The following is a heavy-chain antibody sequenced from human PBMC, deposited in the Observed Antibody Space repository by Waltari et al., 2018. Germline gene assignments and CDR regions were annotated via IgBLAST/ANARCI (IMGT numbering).Heavy chain of an antibody. D-gene: IGHD2-8*02. CDR2: INHSGST. CDR1: GGSFSGYY. V-gene: IGHV4-34*01. Sequence: QVQLQQWGAGLLKPSETLSLTCAVYGGSFSGYYWSWIRKPPGTGLEWIGEINHSGSTNYNPSLKSRVTISVDTSKNQFSLKLSSVTAADTAVYYCARGPLYLWLFPPVLAFDIWGQGTMVTVSS. CDR3: ARGPLYLWLFPPVLAFDI. J-gene: IGHJ3*02.